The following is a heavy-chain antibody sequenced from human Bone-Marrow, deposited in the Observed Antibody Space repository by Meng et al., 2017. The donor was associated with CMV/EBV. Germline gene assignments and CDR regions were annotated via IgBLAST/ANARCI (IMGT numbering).Heavy chain of an antibody. CDR3: ARSPRRYYCSSTSCYSDYYYGMDV. D-gene: IGHD2-2*01. CDR2: INWNGGST. V-gene: IGHV3-20*04. Sequence: GGSLRLSCAASGFTFDDYGMSWVRQAPGKGLEWVSGINWNGGSTGYADSEKGRFTISRDNAKNSLYLQMNSLRAEDTALYYCARSPRRYYCSSTSCYSDYYYGMDVWGQGTTVTVSS. J-gene: IGHJ6*02. CDR1: GFTFDDYG.